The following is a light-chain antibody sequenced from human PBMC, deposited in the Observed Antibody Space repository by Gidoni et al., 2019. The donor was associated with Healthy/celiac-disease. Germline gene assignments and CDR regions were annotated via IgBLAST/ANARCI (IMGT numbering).Light chain of an antibody. J-gene: IGKJ2*01. Sequence: EIVLTQSPGTLSLSPGERATLSCRASQSVSSSYLAWYQQKPGQAPRLLICGASSRATGIPDRFSGSGSGTDFTLTISRLEPEDFAVYYGQQYGSSPPHTFGQGTKLEIK. CDR3: QQYGSSPPHT. CDR1: QSVSSSY. CDR2: GAS. V-gene: IGKV3-20*01.